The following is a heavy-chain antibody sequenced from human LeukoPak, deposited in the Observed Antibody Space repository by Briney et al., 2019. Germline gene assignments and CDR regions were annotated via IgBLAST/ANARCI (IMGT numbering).Heavy chain of an antibody. J-gene: IGHJ4*02. V-gene: IGHV1-2*02. CDR2: INPNSGDT. D-gene: IGHD2-2*01. Sequence: VASVNVSCKASGYTFTDYYMHWVRQAPGQGFEWMGWINPNSGDTNYAQKFQGRVTMTRDTSISTAHMELSRLRSDDTAVYYCARANFLYCSSTTCLFDYWGQGTLVIVSS. CDR1: GYTFTDYY. CDR3: ARANFLYCSSTTCLFDY.